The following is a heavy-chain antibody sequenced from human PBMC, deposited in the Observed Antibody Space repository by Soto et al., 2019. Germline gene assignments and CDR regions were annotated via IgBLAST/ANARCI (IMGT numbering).Heavy chain of an antibody. CDR3: ARSSPYYYGSGTTWTLDY. V-gene: IGHV1-69*04. D-gene: IGHD3-10*01. Sequence: SVKVSCKASGYMFTSYGISWVRQAPGQGLEWMGRISANIGKANYAQKFQGRVTITADKSTSTAYMELSSLRSEDTAVYYCARSSPYYYGSGTTWTLDYWGQGTLVTVSS. CDR1: GYMFTSYG. J-gene: IGHJ4*02. CDR2: ISANIGKA.